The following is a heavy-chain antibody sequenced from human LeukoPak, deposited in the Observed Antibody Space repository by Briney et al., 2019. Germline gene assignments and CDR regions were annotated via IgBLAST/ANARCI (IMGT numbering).Heavy chain of an antibody. D-gene: IGHD6-19*01. CDR2: IIPIFGTA. CDR3: ARTTSIRQWLVPYFDY. CDR1: GGTFSSYA. Sequence: GASVKVSCKASGGTFSSYAISWVRQAPGQGLEWMGGIIPIFGTANYAQKFQGRVTITADESTSTAYMELSSLRSEDTAVYYCARTTSIRQWLVPYFDYWGQGTLVTVSS. J-gene: IGHJ4*02. V-gene: IGHV1-69*13.